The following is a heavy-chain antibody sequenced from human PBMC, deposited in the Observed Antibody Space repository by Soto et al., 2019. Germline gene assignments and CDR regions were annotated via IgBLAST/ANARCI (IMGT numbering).Heavy chain of an antibody. CDR2: IYYSGST. CDR1: GGSISSGGYY. CDR3: AREVVVENPASNWFDP. D-gene: IGHD2-15*01. J-gene: IGHJ5*02. V-gene: IGHV4-31*03. Sequence: SETLSLTCTVSGGSISSGGYYWSWIRQHPGKGLEWIGYIYYSGSTYYNPSLKSRVTISVDTSKNQFSLKLSSVTAADTAVYYCAREVVVENPASNWFDPWGQGTLVTVSS.